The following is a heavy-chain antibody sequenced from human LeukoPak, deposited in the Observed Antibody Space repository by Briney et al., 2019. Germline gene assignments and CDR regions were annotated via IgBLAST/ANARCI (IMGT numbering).Heavy chain of an antibody. Sequence: ASVKVSCKASGYTFTSYGINWVRQATGQGLEWMGWMNPNSGNTGYAQKFQGRVTMTRNTSISTAYMELSSLRSEDTAVYYCARGSLRFLEWLSIYPPLHYYYGMDVWGQGTTVTVSS. V-gene: IGHV1-8*02. CDR3: ARGSLRFLEWLSIYPPLHYYYGMDV. CDR1: GYTFTSYG. D-gene: IGHD3-3*01. CDR2: MNPNSGNT. J-gene: IGHJ6*02.